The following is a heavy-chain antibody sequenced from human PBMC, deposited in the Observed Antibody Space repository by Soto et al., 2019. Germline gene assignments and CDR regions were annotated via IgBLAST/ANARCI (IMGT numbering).Heavy chain of an antibody. J-gene: IGHJ5*02. CDR1: GFTFSTYW. D-gene: IGHD1-26*01. CDR3: AKDRWARYSGAYFSS. Sequence: GGSLRLSCSASGFTFSTYWMTWVRQAPGKGLEWVANIKQDGSEKYYVDSVKGRFTISRDNAENSLYLQMSRLRAEDTAVYFCAKDRWARYSGAYFSSWGQGTLVTVSS. V-gene: IGHV3-7*05. CDR2: IKQDGSEK.